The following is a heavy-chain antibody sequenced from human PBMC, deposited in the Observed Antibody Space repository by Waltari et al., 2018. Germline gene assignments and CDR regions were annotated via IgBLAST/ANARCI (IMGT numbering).Heavy chain of an antibody. J-gene: IGHJ4*02. CDR1: GVTFANAW. D-gene: IGHD2-2*01. CDR2: LKSKAEGGTT. V-gene: IGHV3-15*01. Sequence: EVQLVESGGGLVKPGDYLRLSCVASGVTFANAWINWGCQAPGKGLELVGRLKSKAEGGTTDYAAPVKGRFAISRDDSKDTAYLQMNSLKTEDTAMYFCTTEGGRTWPMYWGQGTLVTVSS. CDR3: TTEGGRTWPMY.